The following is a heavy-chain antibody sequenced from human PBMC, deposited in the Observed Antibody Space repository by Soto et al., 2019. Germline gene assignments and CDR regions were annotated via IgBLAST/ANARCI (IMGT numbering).Heavy chain of an antibody. V-gene: IGHV4-30-2*01. J-gene: IGHJ3*02. CDR2: IDQSGST. Sequence: SETLSLTCAVSGGSISSGGYSWSWIRQPPGKGLEWIGYIDQSGSTYYNPSLKSRVTISVDRSKNQFSLRLSPVTAADTAVYYCARSRYIYGADAFDIWGLGTMVTVSS. CDR3: ARSRYIYGADAFDI. CDR1: GGSISSGGYS. D-gene: IGHD5-18*01.